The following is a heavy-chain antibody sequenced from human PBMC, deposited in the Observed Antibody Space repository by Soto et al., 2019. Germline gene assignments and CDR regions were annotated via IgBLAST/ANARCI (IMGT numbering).Heavy chain of an antibody. CDR1: GYTFTSYY. CDR3: AREAGTRDFWSGYPGNNWFDP. Sequence: GASVKVSCKASGYTFTSYYMHWVRQAPGQGLEWMGIINPSGGSTSYAQKFQGRVTMTRDTSTSTVYMELSSLRSEDTAVYYCAREAGTRDFWSGYPGNNWFDPWGQGTLVTVS. V-gene: IGHV1-46*01. D-gene: IGHD3-3*01. CDR2: INPSGGST. J-gene: IGHJ5*02.